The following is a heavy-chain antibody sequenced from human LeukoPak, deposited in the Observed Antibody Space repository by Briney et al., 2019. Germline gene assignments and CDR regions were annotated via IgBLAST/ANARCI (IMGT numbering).Heavy chain of an antibody. CDR3: ARDLRPIYYDSSGYYLSADY. CDR2: ISAYNGNT. CDR1: GYTFTSYG. Sequence: ASVKVSRKASGYTFTSYGISWVRQAPGQGLEWMGWISAYNGNTNYAQKLQGRVTMTTDTSTSTAYMELRSLRSDDTAVYYCARDLRPIYYDSSGYYLSADYWGQGTLVTVSS. V-gene: IGHV1-18*01. J-gene: IGHJ4*02. D-gene: IGHD3-22*01.